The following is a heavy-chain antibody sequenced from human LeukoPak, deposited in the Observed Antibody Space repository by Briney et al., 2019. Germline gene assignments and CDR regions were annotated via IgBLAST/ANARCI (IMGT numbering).Heavy chain of an antibody. CDR1: GGSISSYY. CDR3: ARRGIAAAVYFDY. D-gene: IGHD6-13*01. J-gene: IGHJ4*02. CDR2: IYYSGST. V-gene: IGHV4-59*06. Sequence: SETLSLTCTVSGGSISSYYWSWIRQPPGKGLEWIGNIYYSGSTYYNPSLKSRVTISVDTSKNQFSLKLNSVTAADTAVYYCARRGIAAAVYFDYWGQGTLVTVSS.